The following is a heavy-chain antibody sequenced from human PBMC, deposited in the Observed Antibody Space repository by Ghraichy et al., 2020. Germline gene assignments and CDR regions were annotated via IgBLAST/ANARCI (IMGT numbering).Heavy chain of an antibody. CDR2: IYTSGST. CDR1: GGSISSYY. D-gene: IGHD1-14*01. Sequence: SETLSLTCTVSGGSISSYYWSWIRQPTGKGLEWIGRIYTSGSTNYNPSLKSRVTMSVDTSKNQFSLKLSSVTAADTAVYYCARLGSEVESYGMDVWGQGTTVTVSS. V-gene: IGHV4-4*07. CDR3: ARLGSEVESYGMDV. J-gene: IGHJ6*02.